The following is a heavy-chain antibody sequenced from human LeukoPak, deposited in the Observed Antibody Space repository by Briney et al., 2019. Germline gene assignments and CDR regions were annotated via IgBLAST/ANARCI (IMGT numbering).Heavy chain of an antibody. J-gene: IGHJ2*01. Sequence: SETLSLTCTVSGGSIVRGGSYWGWIRQPPGKGLEWIGSIYYSGSTYYNPSLMGRVTISVDTSKNQFSLKLTSLTAADTAVYYCSRRDCSHTDCFFWYFDLWGRGTQLTVSS. CDR1: GGSIVRGGSY. CDR3: SRRDCSHTDCFFWYFDL. CDR2: IYYSGST. V-gene: IGHV4-39*07. D-gene: IGHD2-15*01.